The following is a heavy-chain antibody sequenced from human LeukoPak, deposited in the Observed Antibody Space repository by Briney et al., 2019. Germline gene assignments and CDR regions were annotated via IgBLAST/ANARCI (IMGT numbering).Heavy chain of an antibody. Sequence: LGGSLRLSCAASGFTFSSHAMHWVRQAPGKGLEYVSAISSDGGVTYYANSVKGRFTISRDNSKNTVHLQMGSLRGEDMAVYYCARDPHCGSTSCLSYFDYWGQGTLVTVSS. J-gene: IGHJ4*02. CDR2: ISSDGGVT. D-gene: IGHD2-2*01. V-gene: IGHV3-64*01. CDR1: GFTFSSHA. CDR3: ARDPHCGSTSCLSYFDY.